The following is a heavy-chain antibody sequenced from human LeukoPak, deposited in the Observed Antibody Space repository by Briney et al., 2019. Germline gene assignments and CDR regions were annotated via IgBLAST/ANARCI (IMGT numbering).Heavy chain of an antibody. CDR1: GGTFSSYA. CDR3: ATGMEGATQPFDY. V-gene: IGHV1-69*13. D-gene: IGHD1-26*01. Sequence: GASVKVSCKASGGTFSSYAISWVRQAPGQGLEWMGGIIPIFGTANYAQKFQGRVTITADESTSTAYMELSSLRSGDTAVYYCATGMEGATQPFDYWGQGTLVTVSS. CDR2: IIPIFGTA. J-gene: IGHJ4*02.